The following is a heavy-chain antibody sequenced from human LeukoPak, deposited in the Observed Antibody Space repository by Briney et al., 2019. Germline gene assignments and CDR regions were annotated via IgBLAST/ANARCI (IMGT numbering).Heavy chain of an antibody. V-gene: IGHV3-48*03. CDR3: AELGITMIGGV. J-gene: IGHJ6*04. CDR1: GFIFCSYE. D-gene: IGHD3-10*02. Sequence: GVSLRLSCAASGFIFCSYEMNWVRQAPGKGLEWVSYISSRWSTIYYADSVKGRFNISRDNAKNSLYLKMNSLRAEHTAVYYCAELGITMIGGVWGKGTTVTISS. CDR2: ISSRWSTI.